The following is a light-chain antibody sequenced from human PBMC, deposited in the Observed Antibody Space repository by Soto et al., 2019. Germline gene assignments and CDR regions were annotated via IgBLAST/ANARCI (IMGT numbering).Light chain of an antibody. V-gene: IGKV1-39*01. CDR3: QHGYSTPPT. Sequence: DIQMTRSPSSLSASVGERVTITGRPSQTISTYLHWYQQKPGKAPNLLIYAASTLQSGVPSRFSGSGSATDFTLTISSLQPEDFATYFCQHGYSTPPTFGGGTKVDIK. CDR2: AAS. J-gene: IGKJ4*01. CDR1: QTISTY.